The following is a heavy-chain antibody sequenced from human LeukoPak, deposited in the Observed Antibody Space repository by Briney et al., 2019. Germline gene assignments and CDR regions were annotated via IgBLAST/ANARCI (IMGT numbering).Heavy chain of an antibody. V-gene: IGHV3-9*01. CDR2: SSWNSGSI. CDR3: AKGAHWFDP. J-gene: IGHJ5*02. Sequence: PGRSLRLSCAASGFTFDDYAMHWVRQAPGKGLEWVSGSSWNSGSIGYADSVKGRFTISRDNAKNSLYLQMNSLRAEDTALYYCAKGAHWFDPWGQGTLVTVSS. CDR1: GFTFDDYA.